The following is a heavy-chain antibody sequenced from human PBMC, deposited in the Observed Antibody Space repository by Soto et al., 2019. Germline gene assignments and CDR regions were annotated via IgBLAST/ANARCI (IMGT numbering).Heavy chain of an antibody. V-gene: IGHV4-39*01. Sequence: TSETLSLTCTVSGGSISSSSYYWGWIRQPPGKGREWIGSIYYSGSTYYNPSLKSRDTISVDTSKNQFSLKLSSVTAADTAVYYCARPGNPGTYYYASSGYYGVWGQGTLVTVSS. D-gene: IGHD3-22*01. J-gene: IGHJ4*02. CDR2: IYYSGST. CDR1: GGSISSSSYY. CDR3: ARPGNPGTYYYASSGYYGV.